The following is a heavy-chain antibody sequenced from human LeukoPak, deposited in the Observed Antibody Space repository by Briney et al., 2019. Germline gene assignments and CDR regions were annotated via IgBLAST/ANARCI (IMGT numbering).Heavy chain of an antibody. J-gene: IGHJ6*02. V-gene: IGHV3-30*18. CDR2: ISHDGSNK. D-gene: IGHD2-15*01. Sequence: QPGGSLRLSYAASGFTFSSYGMHWVRQAPGKGLEWVAVISHDGSNKYYVDSVKGRFTISRDNIKNTLYLQMNSLRAEDTAVYYCAKVGYCSGGACYYYGMDVWGQGTTVTVSS. CDR3: AKVGYCSGGACYYYGMDV. CDR1: GFTFSSYG.